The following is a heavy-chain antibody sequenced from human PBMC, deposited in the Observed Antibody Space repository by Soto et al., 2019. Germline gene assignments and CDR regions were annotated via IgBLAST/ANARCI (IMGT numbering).Heavy chain of an antibody. CDR2: ISGSGGST. Sequence: PGGSLRLSCAASGFTFSSYAMSWVRQAPGKGLEWVSAISGSGGSTYYADSVKGRFTISRDNSKNTLYLQMNSLRAEDTAVYYCAKDPLGYCSGGSCYNPLYFDYWGQGTLVTVSS. D-gene: IGHD2-15*01. CDR3: AKDPLGYCSGGSCYNPLYFDY. J-gene: IGHJ4*02. V-gene: IGHV3-23*01. CDR1: GFTFSSYA.